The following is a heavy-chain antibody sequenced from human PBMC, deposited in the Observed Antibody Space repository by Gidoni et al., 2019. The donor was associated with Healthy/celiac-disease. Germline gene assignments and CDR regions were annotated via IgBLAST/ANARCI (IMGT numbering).Heavy chain of an antibody. CDR1: GGSFSGYY. CDR3: ARSTPGGI. CDR2: INHSGST. Sequence: QVQLQQWGAGLLKPSETLSLTCAVYGGSFSGYYWSWIRQTPGKGLEWIGEINHSGSTNYNPSLKSRVTISVDTSKNQFSLKLSSVTAADTAVYYCARSTPGGIWGQGTMVTVSS. V-gene: IGHV4-34*01. D-gene: IGHD6-25*01. J-gene: IGHJ3*02.